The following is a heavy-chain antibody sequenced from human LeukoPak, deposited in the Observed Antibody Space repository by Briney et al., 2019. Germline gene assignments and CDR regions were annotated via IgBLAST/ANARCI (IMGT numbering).Heavy chain of an antibody. CDR1: GYTFTGYY. Sequence: ASVKVSCKASGYTFTGYYMHWVRQAPGQGLEWMGWINPNSGGTNYAQKFQGRVTMTRDTSISTAYMELSRLRSDDTAVYYCARSLKPYSSGWYYFDYWGQGTLVTVSS. D-gene: IGHD6-19*01. CDR2: INPNSGGT. V-gene: IGHV1-2*02. CDR3: ARSLKPYSSGWYYFDY. J-gene: IGHJ4*02.